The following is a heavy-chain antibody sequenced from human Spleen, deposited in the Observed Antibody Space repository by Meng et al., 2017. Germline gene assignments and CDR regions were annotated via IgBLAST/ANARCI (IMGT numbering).Heavy chain of an antibody. CDR3: ARRRYLDYSKRWFDP. V-gene: IGHV4-61*01. D-gene: IGHD4-11*01. CDR2: INHSGST. J-gene: IGHJ5*02. CDR1: GGSVSSGSYY. Sequence: QVQRQESGPGRGRPSGTLSLTCTVSGGSVSSGSYYWTWIQQPPGKGLEWIGEINHSGSTNYNPSLKSRVTISVDTSKNQFSLKLSSVTAADTAVYYCARRRYLDYSKRWFDPWGQGTLVTVSS.